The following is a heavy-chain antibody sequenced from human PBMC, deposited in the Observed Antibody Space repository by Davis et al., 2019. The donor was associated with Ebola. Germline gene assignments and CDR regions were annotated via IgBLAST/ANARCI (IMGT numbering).Heavy chain of an antibody. J-gene: IGHJ4*02. CDR1: GGSISSYY. D-gene: IGHD3-16*01. CDR3: ARGLGDY. Sequence: MPSETLSLTCTVSGGSISSYYWSWIRQPPGKGLEWIGYIYYSGSTNYNPSLKSRVTISVDTSKKQVSLKLNSVTAADTAVYYCARGLGDYWGQGTLVTVSS. CDR2: IYYSGST. V-gene: IGHV4-59*12.